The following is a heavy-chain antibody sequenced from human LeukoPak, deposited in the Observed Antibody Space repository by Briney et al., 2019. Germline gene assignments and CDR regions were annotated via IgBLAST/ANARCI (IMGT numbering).Heavy chain of an antibody. J-gene: IGHJ4*02. CDR3: ARGMATTYFDY. D-gene: IGHD5-24*01. V-gene: IGHV4-59*01. CDR1: GVSMSSSY. Sequence: PSETLSLTCTVSGVSMSSSYWSWIRQPPGEGLEWIGYIYETGSTHYNPSLKSRVTISLDTSKKQFSLKLSSVTAADTAVYCCARGMATTYFDYWGQGALVTVSS. CDR2: IYETGST.